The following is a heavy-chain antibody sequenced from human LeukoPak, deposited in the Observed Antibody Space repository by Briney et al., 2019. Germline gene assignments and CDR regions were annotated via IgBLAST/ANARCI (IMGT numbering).Heavy chain of an antibody. CDR2: IYYSGST. CDR3: ARGSSGSSWTFDAFDI. J-gene: IGHJ3*02. D-gene: IGHD6-13*01. Sequence: SETLSLTCTVSGGSISSYYWSWIRQPPGKGLEWIGYIYYSGSTNYNPSLKSRVTISVDTSKNQFSLKLSSVTAADTAVYYCARGSSGSSWTFDAFDILGQGTMVTVSS. CDR1: GGSISSYY. V-gene: IGHV4-59*12.